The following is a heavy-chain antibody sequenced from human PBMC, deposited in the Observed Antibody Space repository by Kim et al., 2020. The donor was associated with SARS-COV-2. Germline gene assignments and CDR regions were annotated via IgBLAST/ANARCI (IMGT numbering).Heavy chain of an antibody. CDR1: GFTFRKNY. V-gene: IGHV3-53*05. CDR2: IYSVGST. Sequence: GGSLRLSCAASGFTFRKNYMSWVRQAPGKGLEWVSTIYSVGSTYYGDSVKGRFTISRDNSENTLSLQMNSLRPDETAVYYCARLTNYYFDLCGQVTLVTV. CDR3: ARLTNYYFDL. D-gene: IGHD4-4*01. J-gene: IGHJ4*02.